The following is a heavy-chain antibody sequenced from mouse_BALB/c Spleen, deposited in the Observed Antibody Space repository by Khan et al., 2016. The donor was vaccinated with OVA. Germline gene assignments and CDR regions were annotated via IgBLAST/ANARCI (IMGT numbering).Heavy chain of an antibody. Sequence: QIQLVQSGPELKKSGETVKISCKASGYTFTNYGMNWVKQAPGKGLKWMGWINTYTGEPTYADDLQGRSAFSLETSASPAYLQIKNLKNEDTATYFCARSNSYWYFDVWGAGTPVTVSS. CDR1: GYTFTNYG. CDR2: INTYTGEP. J-gene: IGHJ1*01. CDR3: ARSNSYWYFDV. D-gene: IGHD4-1*02. V-gene: IGHV9-3-1*01.